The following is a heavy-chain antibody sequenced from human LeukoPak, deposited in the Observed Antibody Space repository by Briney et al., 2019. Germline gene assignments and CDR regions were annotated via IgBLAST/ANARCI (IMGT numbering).Heavy chain of an antibody. Sequence: GGSLRLSCAASGFTFSSYAMHWVRQAPGKGLEWVAVISYDGSNKYYAGSVKGRFTISRDNSKNTVYLQMNSLRAEDTAVYYCARGGDAAGHYYGMDVWGQGTTVTVSS. J-gene: IGHJ6*02. V-gene: IGHV3-30-3*01. CDR2: ISYDGSNK. CDR3: ARGGDAAGHYYGMDV. D-gene: IGHD3-10*01. CDR1: GFTFSSYA.